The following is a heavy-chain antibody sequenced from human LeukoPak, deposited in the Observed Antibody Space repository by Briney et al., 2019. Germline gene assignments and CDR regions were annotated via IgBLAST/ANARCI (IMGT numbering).Heavy chain of an antibody. Sequence: ASVKVSCKASGYTFTGYYMHWVRQAPRQGLEWMGWINPNSGGTNYAQKFQGRVTMTRDTSISTAYMELSRLRSDDTAVYYCARDRSIVGATYYYCGMDVWGQGTTVTVSS. CDR2: INPNSGGT. J-gene: IGHJ6*02. CDR3: ARDRSIVGATYYYCGMDV. D-gene: IGHD1-26*01. CDR1: GYTFTGYY. V-gene: IGHV1-2*02.